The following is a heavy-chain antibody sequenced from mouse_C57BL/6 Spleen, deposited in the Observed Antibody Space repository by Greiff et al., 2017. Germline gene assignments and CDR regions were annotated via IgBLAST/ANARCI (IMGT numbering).Heavy chain of an antibody. CDR2: INPYNGGT. D-gene: IGHD1-1*01. CDR3: AREEEKITTSYYFDY. J-gene: IGHJ2*01. Sequence: EVQLQQSGPVLVKPGASVKMSCKASGYTFTDYYMNWVKQSHGKSLEWIGVINPYNGGTSYNQKFKGNATLTVDKSSSTAYMELNSLTSEDSAVYYCAREEEKITTSYYFDYWGQGTTLTVSS. V-gene: IGHV1-19*01. CDR1: GYTFTDYY.